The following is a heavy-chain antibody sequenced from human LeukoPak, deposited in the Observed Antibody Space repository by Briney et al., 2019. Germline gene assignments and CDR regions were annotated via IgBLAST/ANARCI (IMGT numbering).Heavy chain of an antibody. CDR1: GGTFSSYA. V-gene: IGHV1-69*13. J-gene: IGHJ4*02. Sequence: SVKVSCKASGGTFSSYAISWVRQAPGQGLEWMGGIIPIFGTANYAQKFQGRVTITVDESTSTAYMELSSLRSEDTAVYYCARAAGSWADRDYFDYWGQGTLVTVSS. D-gene: IGHD6-13*01. CDR2: IIPIFGTA. CDR3: ARAAGSWADRDYFDY.